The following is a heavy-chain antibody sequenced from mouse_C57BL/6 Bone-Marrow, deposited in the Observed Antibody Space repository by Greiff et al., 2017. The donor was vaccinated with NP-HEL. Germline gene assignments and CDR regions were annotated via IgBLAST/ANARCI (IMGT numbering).Heavy chain of an antibody. V-gene: IGHV5-6*01. D-gene: IGHD1-1*01. CDR2: ISSGGSYT. Sequence: EVQGVESGGDLVKPGGSLKLSCAASGFTFSSYGMSWVRQTPDKRLEWVATISSGGSYTYYPDSVKGRFTISRDNAKNTLYLQMSSLKSEDTAMYYCARHGWGGSKDWGQGTTLTVSS. CDR1: GFTFSSYG. J-gene: IGHJ2*01. CDR3: ARHGWGGSKD.